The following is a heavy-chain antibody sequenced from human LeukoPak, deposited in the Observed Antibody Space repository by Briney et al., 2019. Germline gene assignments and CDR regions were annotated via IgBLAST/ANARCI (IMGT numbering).Heavy chain of an antibody. CDR2: IYSSGST. Sequence: PSETLSLTCSVSGGSISSGDYYCSWIRQHPGQGLEWIGYIYSSGSTHYNPSLKSRVTISKDTSKNQFSLKLSSVTPADTAVYYCARDRGDYGDYGTFDVWGQGTMVTVSS. CDR1: GGSISSGDYY. J-gene: IGHJ3*01. D-gene: IGHD4-17*01. CDR3: ARDRGDYGDYGTFDV. V-gene: IGHV4-31*03.